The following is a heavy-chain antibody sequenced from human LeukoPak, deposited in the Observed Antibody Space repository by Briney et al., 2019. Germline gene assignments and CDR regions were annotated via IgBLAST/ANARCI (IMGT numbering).Heavy chain of an antibody. CDR2: ISSSGSTI. CDR1: GLTFSDYY. J-gene: IGHJ4*01. D-gene: IGHD3-22*01. V-gene: IGHV3-11*04. CDR3: AIQITMIVVVPYFDY. Sequence: GGSLRLSYAASGLTFSDYYMTWIRQAPGKGLEWVAYISSSGSTIYSADSVKGRFTVSRDNAKNSLFLHMNSLRAEDTAIYYCAIQITMIVVVPYFDYWGQGTVDTVSS.